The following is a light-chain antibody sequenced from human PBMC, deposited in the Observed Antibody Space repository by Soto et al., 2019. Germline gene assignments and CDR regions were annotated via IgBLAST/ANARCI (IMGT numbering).Light chain of an antibody. CDR3: QQRSNWPWT. Sequence: EIVLTQSPATLSLSPGERATLSCRASESVSTFLAWYQQKPGQAPRLLIYEASSRATGIPARFSGGGSGTVFTLTISRLEPEDVAVYYCQQRSNWPWTFGQGTKVDIK. CDR1: ESVSTF. CDR2: EAS. J-gene: IGKJ1*01. V-gene: IGKV3-11*01.